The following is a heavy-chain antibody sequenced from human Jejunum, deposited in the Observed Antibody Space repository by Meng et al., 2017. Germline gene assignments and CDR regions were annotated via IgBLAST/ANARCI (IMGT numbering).Heavy chain of an antibody. D-gene: IGHD1-1*01. CDR2: IYSSGNT. CDR3: ARHPHIEATGNYRFDY. CDR1: GGSISNSF. Sequence: SETLSLTCTVSGGSISNSFWSWIRQPPGKGLEWIGYIYSSGNTNSNPSPKSRVTISVDTSKNQFSLKLSSVTSADTAVYYCARHPHIEATGNYRFDYWGQGTLVTVSS. V-gene: IGHV4-59*01. J-gene: IGHJ4*02.